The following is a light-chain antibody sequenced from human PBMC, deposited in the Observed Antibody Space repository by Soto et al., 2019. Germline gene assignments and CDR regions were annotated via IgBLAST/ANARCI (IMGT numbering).Light chain of an antibody. J-gene: IGKJ1*01. CDR2: GAS. CDR1: QSVSSSY. V-gene: IGKV3-15*01. CDR3: QQYYNWPRT. Sequence: TQSPGTLSLSPGERATLSCRASQSVSSSYLAWYQQRPGQAPRLLVYGASTRASGIPDRFSGSGSGTEFTLSISSLQSEDFAVYYCQQYYNWPRTFGQGTKVDIK.